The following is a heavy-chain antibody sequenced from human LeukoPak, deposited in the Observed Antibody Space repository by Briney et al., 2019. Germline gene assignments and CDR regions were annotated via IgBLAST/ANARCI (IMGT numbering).Heavy chain of an antibody. CDR1: GYTFTSYY. Sequence: ASVKVSCKASGYTFTSYYMHWVRQAPGQGLEWMGVVNPSGGSPTYAQKFQGRVTMTRDTSTSTVYMELSGLRSEDTSVYYCARGGWYFDYWGQGTLVTVSS. V-gene: IGHV1-46*01. CDR2: VNPSGGSP. D-gene: IGHD6-19*01. CDR3: ARGGWYFDY. J-gene: IGHJ4*02.